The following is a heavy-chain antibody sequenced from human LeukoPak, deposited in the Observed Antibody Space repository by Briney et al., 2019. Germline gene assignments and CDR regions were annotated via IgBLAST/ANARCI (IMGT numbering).Heavy chain of an antibody. Sequence: GGSLRLSCAASGFTFHDHTMHWVRQAPGKGLEWLSLITWDGDVTYYADSVKGRFTISRDNSKNSLYLQMHSLRPEDTALYYCTKDPAYSSSWYGYFDYWGQGTLVTVSS. CDR1: GFTFHDHT. CDR3: TKDPAYSSSWYGYFDY. V-gene: IGHV3-43*01. CDR2: ITWDGDVT. D-gene: IGHD6-13*01. J-gene: IGHJ4*02.